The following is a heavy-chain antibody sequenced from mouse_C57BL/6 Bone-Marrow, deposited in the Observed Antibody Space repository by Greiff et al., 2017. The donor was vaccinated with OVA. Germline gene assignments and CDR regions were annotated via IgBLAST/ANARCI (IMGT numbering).Heavy chain of an antibody. CDR3: ARSGDGYYLSWYFDV. D-gene: IGHD2-3*01. CDR1: GFTFTDYY. CDR2: IRNKANGYTT. J-gene: IGHJ1*03. Sequence: EVKLVESGGGLVQPGGSLSLSCAASGFTFTDYYMSWVRQPPGKALEWLGFIRNKANGYTTEYSASVKGRFTISRDNSQSILYLQMNALRAEDSATYYCARSGDGYYLSWYFDVWGTGTPVTVSS. V-gene: IGHV7-3*01.